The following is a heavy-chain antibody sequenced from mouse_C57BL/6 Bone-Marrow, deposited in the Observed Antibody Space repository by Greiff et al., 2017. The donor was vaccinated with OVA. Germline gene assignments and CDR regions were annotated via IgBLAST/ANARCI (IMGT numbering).Heavy chain of an antibody. Sequence: VQLQQSGPELVKPGASVKISCKASGYAFSSSWMNWVKQRPGKGLEWIGRIYPGDGDTNYNGKFKGKATLTADKSSSTAYMQLSSLTSEDSAVYFCARYYGSPLYYFDYWGQGTTLTVSS. CDR2: IYPGDGDT. CDR3: ARYYGSPLYYFDY. CDR1: GYAFSSSW. J-gene: IGHJ2*01. V-gene: IGHV1-82*01. D-gene: IGHD1-1*01.